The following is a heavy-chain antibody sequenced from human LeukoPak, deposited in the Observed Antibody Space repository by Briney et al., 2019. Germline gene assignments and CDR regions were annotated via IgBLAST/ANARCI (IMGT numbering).Heavy chain of an antibody. V-gene: IGHV4-34*01. CDR2: INHSGST. Sequence: SETLSLTCTVSGDSVTSYYWSWIRQSPGKPLEWIGEINHSGSTNYNPSLKSRVTISVDTSKNQFSLKLSSVTAADTAVYYCARRVTMVRGARIPLDYWGQGTLVTVSS. CDR3: ARRVTMVRGARIPLDY. D-gene: IGHD3-10*01. CDR1: GDSVTSYY. J-gene: IGHJ4*02.